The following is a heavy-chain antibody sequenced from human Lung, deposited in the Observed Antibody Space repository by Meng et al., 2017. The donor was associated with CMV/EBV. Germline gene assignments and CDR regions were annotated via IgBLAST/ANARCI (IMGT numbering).Heavy chain of an antibody. Sequence: SETLSLTCTVSGGSISSSNYYWGWIRQPPGKGLEWIGRMLSTGSTYYNPSLKSRVTISLDTSKNQFSLKLNSVTAADTAVYFCARDHKFRVGIVVVPAFDIWGQGXMVTVPS. CDR2: MLSTGST. CDR1: GGSISSSNYY. CDR3: ARDHKFRVGIVVVPAFDI. D-gene: IGHD2-2*01. V-gene: IGHV4-39*07. J-gene: IGHJ3*02.